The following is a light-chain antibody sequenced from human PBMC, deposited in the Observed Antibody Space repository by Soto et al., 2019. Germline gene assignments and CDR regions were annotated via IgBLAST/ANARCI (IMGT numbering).Light chain of an antibody. CDR3: QQSFSIPFT. J-gene: IGKJ3*01. V-gene: IGKV1-39*01. CDR2: AAS. CDR1: QIISTY. Sequence: DIQMTQSPSSLSASVGDRVTITCRASQIISTYLNWYQQRAGLAPRLLIYAASSLQSGVPSRFSGSESGTDFTLNISDLRPEDFATYYCQQSFSIPFTFGPGTKVDI.